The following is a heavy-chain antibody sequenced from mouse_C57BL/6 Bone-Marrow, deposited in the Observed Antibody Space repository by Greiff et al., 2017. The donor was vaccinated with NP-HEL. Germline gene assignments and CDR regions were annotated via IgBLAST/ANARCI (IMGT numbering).Heavy chain of an antibody. D-gene: IGHD4-1*01. CDR1: GYTFTDYY. V-gene: IGHV1-75*01. CDR3: ANWGFFDY. CDR2: IFPGSGST. Sequence: VKVVESGPELVKPGASVKISCKASGYTFTDYYINWVKQRPGQGLEWIGWIFPGSGSTYYNEKFKGKATLTVDKSSSTAYMLLSSLTSEDSAVYFCANWGFFDYWGQGTTLTVSS. J-gene: IGHJ2*01.